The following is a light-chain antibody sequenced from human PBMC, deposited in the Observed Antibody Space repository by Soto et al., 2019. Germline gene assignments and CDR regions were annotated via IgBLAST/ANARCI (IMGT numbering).Light chain of an antibody. J-gene: IGLJ1*01. Sequence: QLVLTQSPSASASLGASVRLTCTLTSGHSSYAIAWHQQQPEKGPRFLMKLNSDGTHSKGDGIPDRYSGSSSGAERYLTISGLQSEDEADYYCQTWGTGIHVFGTGTKLTAL. CDR2: LNSDGTH. CDR3: QTWGTGIHV. V-gene: IGLV4-69*01. CDR1: SGHSSYA.